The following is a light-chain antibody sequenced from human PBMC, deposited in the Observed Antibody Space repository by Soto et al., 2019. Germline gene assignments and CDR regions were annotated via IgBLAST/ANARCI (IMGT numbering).Light chain of an antibody. CDR2: DVS. CDR3: CSYAGSYTYV. Sequence: QSALTQPRSVSGSPGQSVSISCTGTSSDVGVYNYVSWYQQYPGKAPKLMIYDVSKRPSGVPDRFSGSKSGNTASLTISGLQAEDEADYYCCSYAGSYTYVFGTGTKVTV. CDR1: SSDVGVYNY. V-gene: IGLV2-11*01. J-gene: IGLJ1*01.